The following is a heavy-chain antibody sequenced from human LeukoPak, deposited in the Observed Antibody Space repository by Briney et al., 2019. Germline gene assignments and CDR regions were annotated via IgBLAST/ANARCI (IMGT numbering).Heavy chain of an antibody. J-gene: IGHJ4*02. CDR1: GGSISSGSYY. CDR2: IYTSRST. Sequence: SETLSLTCTVSGGSISSGSYYWSWIRQPAGKGLEWIGRIYTSRSTNYNPSLKSRVTISVDTSKNQFSLKLSSVTAADTAVYYCARTEGAAYLDYWGQGALVTVSS. V-gene: IGHV4-61*02. D-gene: IGHD6-13*01. CDR3: ARTEGAAYLDY.